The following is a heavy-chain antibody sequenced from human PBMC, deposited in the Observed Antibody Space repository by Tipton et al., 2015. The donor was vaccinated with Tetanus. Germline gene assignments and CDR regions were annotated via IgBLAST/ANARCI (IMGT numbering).Heavy chain of an antibody. V-gene: IGHV3-11*01. CDR2: ISSSGSTI. Sequence: SLRLSCAASGFTFSDYYMSWIRQAPGKGLEWVSYISSSGSTIYYADSVKGRFTISRDNAKNSLYLQMNSLRAEDTAVYYCARDWRLWFGDSPGGVDVWGQGTTVTVSS. CDR1: GFTFSDYY. J-gene: IGHJ6*02. CDR3: ARDWRLWFGDSPGGVDV. D-gene: IGHD3-10*01.